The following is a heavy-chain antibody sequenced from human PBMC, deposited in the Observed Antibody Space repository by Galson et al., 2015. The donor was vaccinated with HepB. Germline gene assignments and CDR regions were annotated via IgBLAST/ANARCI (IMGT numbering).Heavy chain of an antibody. CDR3: LRLGDLSGYSSS. J-gene: IGHJ4*02. Sequence: SLRLSCAASGFTFSGSAIHWVRQASGNGPAWVGRIRSKASDYATAYAASLKGRFTISRDYSKNTAYLHMNSLKTEDTAVYYCLRLGDLSGYSSSWGQGTLVTVTS. D-gene: IGHD6-13*01. V-gene: IGHV3-73*01. CDR1: GFTFSGSA. CDR2: IRSKASDYAT.